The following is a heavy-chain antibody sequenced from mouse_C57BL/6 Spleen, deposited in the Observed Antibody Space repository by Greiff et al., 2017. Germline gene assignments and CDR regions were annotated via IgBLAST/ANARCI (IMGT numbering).Heavy chain of an antibody. Sequence: VQLQESGPGLVQPSQSLSITCTVSGFSLTSYGVHWVRQSPGKGLEWLGVIWSGGSTDYNAAFISRLSISKDNSKSQVFVKMNSLQADDTAIYYCASLYGSSSSYAMDYWGQGTSVTVSS. V-gene: IGHV2-2*01. J-gene: IGHJ4*01. CDR2: IWSGGST. CDR3: ASLYGSSSSYAMDY. D-gene: IGHD1-1*01. CDR1: GFSLTSYG.